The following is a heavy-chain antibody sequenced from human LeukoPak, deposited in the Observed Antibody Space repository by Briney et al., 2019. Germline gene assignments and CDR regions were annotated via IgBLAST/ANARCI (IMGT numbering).Heavy chain of an antibody. V-gene: IGHV3-48*01. CDR2: ISSSSSTI. D-gene: IGHD1-26*01. CDR1: GFTFSSYS. Sequence: GGSLRLSCAASGFTFSSYSMNWVRQAPGKGLEWVSYISSSSSTIYYADSVKGRFTISRDNAKNSLYLQMNSLRAEDTAVYYCARIKKSGSYAPLWIGAFDIWGQGTMVTVSS. J-gene: IGHJ3*02. CDR3: ARIKKSGSYAPLWIGAFDI.